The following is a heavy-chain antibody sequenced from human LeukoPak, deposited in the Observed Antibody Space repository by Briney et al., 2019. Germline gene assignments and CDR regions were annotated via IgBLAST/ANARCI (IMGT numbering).Heavy chain of an antibody. CDR3: ARVVRTYYYDSSGPPGWFDP. J-gene: IGHJ5*02. CDR2: INHSGST. D-gene: IGHD3-22*01. CDR1: GGSFSGYY. V-gene: IGHV4-34*01. Sequence: KPSETLSLTCAVYGGSFSGYYWSWIRQPPGKGLEWIGEINHSGSTNYNPSLKGRVTISVDTSKNQFSLKLSSVTAADTAVYYCARVVRTYYYDSSGPPGWFDPWGQGTLVTVSS.